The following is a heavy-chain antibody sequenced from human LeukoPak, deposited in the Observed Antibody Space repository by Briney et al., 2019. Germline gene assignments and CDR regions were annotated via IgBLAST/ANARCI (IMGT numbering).Heavy chain of an antibody. Sequence: GESLKISCRSSGYSFPTYWIAWVRQMPGEGLEWMASIYPGDSDIRYSPSFQGQITFSADKSISTAYLQWSSLRASDTAMYFCARRAYCGGDCYSDIWGQGTMIIVSS. J-gene: IGHJ3*02. V-gene: IGHV5-51*01. CDR1: GYSFPTYW. CDR2: IYPGDSDI. CDR3: ARRAYCGGDCYSDI. D-gene: IGHD2-21*02.